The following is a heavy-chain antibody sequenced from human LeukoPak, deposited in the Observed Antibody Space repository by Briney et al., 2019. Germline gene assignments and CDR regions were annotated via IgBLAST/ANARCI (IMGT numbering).Heavy chain of an antibody. J-gene: IGHJ4*02. CDR3: ARKDLYNYFDY. Sequence: SETLSLTCTVSGGSIRSYYWSWIRQPPGKGLEWIGYIYYSGSTNYNPSLKSRVTISVDTSKNQFSLKLSSVTAADTAVYYCARKDLYNYFDYWGQGTLVTVSS. D-gene: IGHD2-15*01. V-gene: IGHV4-59*01. CDR2: IYYSGST. CDR1: GGSIRSYY.